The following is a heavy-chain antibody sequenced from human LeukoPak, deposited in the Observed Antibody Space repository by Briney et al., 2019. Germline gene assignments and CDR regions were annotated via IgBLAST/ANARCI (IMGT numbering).Heavy chain of an antibody. CDR1: GGSSSGYY. V-gene: IGHV4-34*01. J-gene: IGHJ4*02. Sequence: SETPSLTCAVYGGSSSGYYWSWIRQPPGKGLEWIGEINHSGSTNYNPSLKSRVTISVDTSKNQFSLKLSSVTAADTAVYYCARARGEYSSGWAFDYWGQGTLVTVSS. D-gene: IGHD6-19*01. CDR2: INHSGST. CDR3: ARARGEYSSGWAFDY.